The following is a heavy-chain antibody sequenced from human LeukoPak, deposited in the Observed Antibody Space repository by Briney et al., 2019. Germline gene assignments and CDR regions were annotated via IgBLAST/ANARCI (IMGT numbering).Heavy chain of an antibody. CDR2: IYFAGSP. CDR1: GGSISSSSYY. J-gene: IGHJ4*02. Sequence: SETLSLTCTVSGGSISSSSYYWGWIRQPPGKGLEWVGSIYFAGSPFFRPSLKSRLTLSLDTAKNQFSMSLSSVTAADTAFYYCARGIVVLSGAAPFDFWGQGALVTVSS. D-gene: IGHD4/OR15-4a*01. CDR3: ARGIVVLSGAAPFDF. V-gene: IGHV4-39*07.